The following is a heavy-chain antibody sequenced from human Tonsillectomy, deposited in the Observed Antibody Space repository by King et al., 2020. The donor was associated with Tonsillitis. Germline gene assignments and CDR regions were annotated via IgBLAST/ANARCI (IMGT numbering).Heavy chain of an antibody. V-gene: IGHV3-30*04. D-gene: IGHD7-27*01. Sequence: VQLVESGGGVVQPGRSLRLSCAASGFTFSSYAMHWVRQAPGKGLEWVAVISYDGRNKYYADSVKGRFTISRDKSKNTLCLQMNSLRAEDTAVYYCERGVRGWGQFAYGSEGTLATVS. CDR1: GFTFSSYA. CDR3: ERGVRGWGQFAY. CDR2: ISYDGRNK. J-gene: IGHJ4*02.